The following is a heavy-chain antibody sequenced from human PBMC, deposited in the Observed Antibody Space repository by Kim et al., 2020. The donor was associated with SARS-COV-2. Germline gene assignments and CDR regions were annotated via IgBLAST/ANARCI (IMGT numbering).Heavy chain of an antibody. V-gene: IGHV4-31*02. J-gene: IGHJ3*02. CDR3: AREGYCSGGSCYKAFDI. D-gene: IGHD2-15*01. Sequence: LMGRVTMSVDTSKNQFSLKLSSVTAADTAVYYCAREGYCSGGSCYKAFDIWGQGTMVTVSS.